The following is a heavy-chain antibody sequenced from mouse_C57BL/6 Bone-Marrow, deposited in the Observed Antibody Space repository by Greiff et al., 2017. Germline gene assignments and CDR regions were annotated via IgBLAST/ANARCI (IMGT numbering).Heavy chain of an antibody. J-gene: IGHJ2*01. CDR1: GYTFTSYW. V-gene: IGHV1-50*01. CDR2: IDPSDSYT. Sequence: QVQLQQPGAELVKPGASVKLSCKASGYTFTSYWMQWVQQRPGQGLEWIGKIDPSDSYTNYNHKFKGKATLTVDTSSSTAYMQLSSLTSEDSAVYYCARGFYYFDYWGQGTTLTVSS. CDR3: ARGFYYFDY.